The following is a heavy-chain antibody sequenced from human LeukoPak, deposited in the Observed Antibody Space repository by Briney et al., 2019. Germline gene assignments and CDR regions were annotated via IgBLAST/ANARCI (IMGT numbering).Heavy chain of an antibody. CDR3: ARSQGGSIAVAGTRLQH. J-gene: IGHJ1*01. D-gene: IGHD6-19*01. V-gene: IGHV3-30*02. Sequence: GGSLRLTCAASGFTFSSYGMHWVRQAPGKGLEWVAFIRYDGSNKYYADSVKGRFTISRDNSKNTLYLQMNSLRAEDTAVYYCARSQGGSIAVAGTRLQHWGQGTLVTVSS. CDR2: IRYDGSNK. CDR1: GFTFSSYG.